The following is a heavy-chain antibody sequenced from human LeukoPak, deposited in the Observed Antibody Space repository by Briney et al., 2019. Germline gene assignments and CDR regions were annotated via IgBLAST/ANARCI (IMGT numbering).Heavy chain of an antibody. CDR2: ISGSGDNT. J-gene: IGHJ4*02. CDR3: AKGSYYDSSGSFYFDY. Sequence: PGGSLRLSCAASGFTFNDYYMSWIRQAPGKGLEWVSGISGSGDNTYYADSVKGRFTISRDNSKNTLYVQVNSLGTEDTAAYYCAKGSYYDSSGSFYFDYWGQGTLVTVSS. D-gene: IGHD3-22*01. V-gene: IGHV3-23*01. CDR1: GFTFNDYY.